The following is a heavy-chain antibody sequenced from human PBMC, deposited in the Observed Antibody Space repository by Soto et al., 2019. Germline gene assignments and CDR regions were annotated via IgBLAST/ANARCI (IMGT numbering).Heavy chain of an antibody. CDR2: INHSGST. D-gene: IGHD2-8*02. J-gene: IGHJ4*02. V-gene: IGHV4-34*01. CDR3: ARDKITGLFDY. Sequence: PSETRPLTCAVYGWTFSGYSCTWIRQPPGTGLEWIGEINHSGSTNYNPSLKSRVTISVDTSKNQFSLKLTSVTAADTAVYYCARDKITGLFDYWGQGTLVTVSS. CDR1: GWTFSGYS.